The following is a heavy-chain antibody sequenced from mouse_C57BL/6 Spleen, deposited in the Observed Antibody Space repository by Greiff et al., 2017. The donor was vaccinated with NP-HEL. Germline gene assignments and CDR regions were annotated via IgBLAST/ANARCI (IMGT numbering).Heavy chain of an antibody. V-gene: IGHV1-52*01. CDR2: IDPSDSET. CDR3: ARGQLGRGYFDV. D-gene: IGHD4-1*02. CDR1: GYTFTSYW. Sequence: QVQLQQPGAELVRPGSSVKLSCKASGYTFTSYWMHWVKQRPIQGLEWIGNIDPSDSETHYNQKFKDKATLTVDKSSSTAYMQLSSLTSEDSAVYDCARGQLGRGYFDVWGTGTTVTVSS. J-gene: IGHJ1*03.